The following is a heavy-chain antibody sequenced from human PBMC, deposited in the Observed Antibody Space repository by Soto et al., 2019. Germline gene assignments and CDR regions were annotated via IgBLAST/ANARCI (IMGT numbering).Heavy chain of an antibody. D-gene: IGHD6-19*01. CDR2: ITYDGSNQ. V-gene: IGHV3-30-3*01. Sequence: LRLSCAASGFIFSSYTMHWVRQAPGKGLEWVGVITYDGSNQYYADSVKGRFTISRDNSXXXXFXXXNXLXXXDXAVDYCVKDGSSGWPYFYDMDVWGQGTTVTVSS. CDR3: VKDGSSGWPYFYDMDV. J-gene: IGHJ6*02. CDR1: GFIFSSYT.